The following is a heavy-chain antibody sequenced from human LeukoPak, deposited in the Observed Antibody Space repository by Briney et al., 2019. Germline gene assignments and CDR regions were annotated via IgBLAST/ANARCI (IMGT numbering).Heavy chain of an antibody. V-gene: IGHV4-59*12. D-gene: IGHD6-19*01. J-gene: IGHJ5*02. Sequence: SETLSLTCTVSGGSISSYYWSWIRQPPGKGLEWIGYIYYSGSTNYNPSLKSRVTISVDTSKNQFSLKLSSVTAADTAVYYCARGRYSSGWSRWFDPWGQGTLVTVSS. CDR2: IYYSGST. CDR3: ARGRYSSGWSRWFDP. CDR1: GGSISSYY.